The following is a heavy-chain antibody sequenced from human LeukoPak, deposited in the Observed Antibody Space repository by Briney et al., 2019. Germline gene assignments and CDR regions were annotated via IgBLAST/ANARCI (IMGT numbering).Heavy chain of an antibody. Sequence: GGSLRLSCAASGFTFSSYPLSWVRQAPGKGLEWVSLISGSGGNTYYADSVKGRFTTSRDNSKNTLYLQMSSLRAEDTAVYFCAKERPTTTAFDYWGQGALVTVSS. CDR3: AKERPTTTAFDY. V-gene: IGHV3-23*01. J-gene: IGHJ4*02. D-gene: IGHD4-11*01. CDR2: ISGSGGNT. CDR1: GFTFSSYP.